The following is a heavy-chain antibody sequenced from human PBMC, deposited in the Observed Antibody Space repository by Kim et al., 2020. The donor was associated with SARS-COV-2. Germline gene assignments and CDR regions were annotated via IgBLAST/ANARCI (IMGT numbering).Heavy chain of an antibody. V-gene: IGHV3-64D*06. CDR1: GFTFSSYA. CDR3: VKSPGGIVGATTISNYFYF. J-gene: IGHJ4*02. CDR2: ISSNGGST. D-gene: IGHD1-26*01. Sequence: GGSLRLSCSASGFTFSSYAMHWVRQAPGKGLEYVSAISSNGGSTYYADSVKGRFTISRDTSKNTVYLQMSTLRAEDTAVYYCVKSPGGIVGATTISNYFYFWGQGTLGTVPS.